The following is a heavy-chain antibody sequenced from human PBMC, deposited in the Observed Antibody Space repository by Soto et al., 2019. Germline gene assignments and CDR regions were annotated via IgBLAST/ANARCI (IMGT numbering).Heavy chain of an antibody. CDR1: GFTFSSYG. V-gene: IGHV3-30*03. J-gene: IGHJ4*02. Sequence: LRLSCAASGFTFSSYGMHWVRQAPGKGLEWVAVISYDGSNKYYADSVKGRFTISRDNSKNTLYLQMNSLRAEDTAVYDCAGPRGVPSSSDWGQGTLVTVSS. D-gene: IGHD6-6*01. CDR2: ISYDGSNK. CDR3: AGPRGVPSSSD.